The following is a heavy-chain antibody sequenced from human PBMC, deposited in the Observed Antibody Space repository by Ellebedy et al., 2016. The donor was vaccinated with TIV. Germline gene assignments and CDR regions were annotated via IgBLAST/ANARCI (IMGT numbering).Heavy chain of an antibody. J-gene: IGHJ4*02. CDR1: GVTFSSFA. CDR3: AKPNRDDYSWPLDY. Sequence: GESLKISCAASGVTFSSFAMSWVRQAPGKGLEWVSTISGSGGSTYYADSVKGRFTISRDNSKNTLNLQMNSLRAEDTAVYYCAKPNRDDYSWPLDYWGQGTLVTVSS. D-gene: IGHD5-24*01. CDR2: ISGSGGST. V-gene: IGHV3-23*01.